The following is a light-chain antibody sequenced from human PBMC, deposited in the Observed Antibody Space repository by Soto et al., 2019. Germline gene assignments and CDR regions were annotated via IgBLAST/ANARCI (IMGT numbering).Light chain of an antibody. J-gene: IGKJ1*01. CDR2: AAS. CDR3: QEYRRSPGT. Sequence: EIELSQSPGTLSLFPGDRATLSCRASQTVTNRYLAWYRQNPGPAHSLLIFAASIRDTGLPARSSGSGSGTDFTLTSRRLEPEDFAVYYCQEYRRSPGTFRQGTKVDLK. V-gene: IGKV3-20*01. CDR1: QTVTNRY.